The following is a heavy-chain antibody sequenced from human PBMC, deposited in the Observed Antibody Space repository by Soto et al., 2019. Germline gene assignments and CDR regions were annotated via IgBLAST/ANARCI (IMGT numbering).Heavy chain of an antibody. D-gene: IGHD2-15*01. CDR1: GGSISSYY. J-gene: IGHJ6*02. CDR2: IYYSGST. V-gene: IGHV4-59*01. CDR3: ARDDIGYCSGGSCYSGYYGMDV. Sequence: SETLSLTCTVSGGSISSYYWSWIRQPPGKGLEWIGYIYYSGSTNYNPSLKSRVTISVDTSKNQFSLKLSPVTAADTAVYYCARDDIGYCSGGSCYSGYYGMDVWGQGTTVTVSS.